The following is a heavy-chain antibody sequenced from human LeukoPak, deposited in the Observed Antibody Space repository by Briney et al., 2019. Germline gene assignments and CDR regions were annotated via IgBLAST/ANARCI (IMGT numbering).Heavy chain of an antibody. D-gene: IGHD3-9*01. Sequence: GGSLRLSCTASGFAFSTYRRNCVRQAPGKGLEWVSSISSGGSDKKYADSVKGRFTISSDNAKDLLFLQLSSLGVGDTALYYCTRDTYFDTTGYPNWFDPWGQGTLVTVSS. CDR2: ISSGGSDK. V-gene: IGHV3-21*01. J-gene: IGHJ5*02. CDR1: GFAFSTYR. CDR3: TRDTYFDTTGYPNWFDP.